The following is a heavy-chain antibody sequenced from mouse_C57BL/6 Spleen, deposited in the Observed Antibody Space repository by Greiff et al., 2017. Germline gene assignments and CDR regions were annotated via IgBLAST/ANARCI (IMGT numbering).Heavy chain of an antibody. J-gene: IGHJ4*01. Sequence: QVQLQQPGAELVKPGASVKLSCKASGYTFTSYWMHWVKQRPGRGLEWIGRIAPNSGGTKYNEKFKSKATLTVDKPSSTAYMQLSSLTSEDSAVYYCASEATPYYDAMDYWGQGTSVTVSS. CDR1: GYTFTSYW. CDR3: ASEATPYYDAMDY. V-gene: IGHV1-72*01. D-gene: IGHD3-2*02. CDR2: IAPNSGGT.